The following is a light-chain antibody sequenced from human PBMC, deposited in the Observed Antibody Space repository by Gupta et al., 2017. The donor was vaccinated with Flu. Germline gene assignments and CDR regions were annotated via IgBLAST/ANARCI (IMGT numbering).Light chain of an antibody. CDR1: ESVLYSSNNKNF. J-gene: IGKJ1*01. CDR3: QQYYTGRT. V-gene: IGKV4-1*01. CDR2: WAS. Sequence: DIVMTQSPESLAVSLGERATINCKSSESVLYSSNNKNFLAWYQQKPGQSPKLLIYWASTRQSGVPDQFSGSGSGTDFTLTISSLQAEDVATYYCQQYYTGRTFGQGTKVEIK.